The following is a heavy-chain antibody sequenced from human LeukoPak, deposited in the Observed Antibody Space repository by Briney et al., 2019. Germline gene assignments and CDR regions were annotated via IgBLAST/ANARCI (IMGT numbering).Heavy chain of an antibody. V-gene: IGHV4-59*01. CDR3: TGGAGWLIDY. Sequence: SETLSLTCTVSGGSISSYYWSWIRQPPGKGLEWIGYIYYSGSTNYNPSLKSRVTISADTSKNQFSLKLNSLTTADTDVYYCTGGAGWLIDYWGQGILVTVSS. D-gene: IGHD3-16*01. CDR2: IYYSGST. J-gene: IGHJ4*02. CDR1: GGSISSYY.